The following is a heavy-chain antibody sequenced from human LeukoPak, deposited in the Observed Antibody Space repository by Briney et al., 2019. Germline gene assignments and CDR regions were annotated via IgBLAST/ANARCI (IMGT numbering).Heavy chain of an antibody. D-gene: IGHD6-13*01. CDR2: IKQDGSEK. V-gene: IGHV3-7*01. Sequence: GGSLRLSCAASGFTFSSYWMSWVRQAPGKGLEWVANIKQDGSEKYYVDSVKGRFTISRDNAKNSLYLQMNSLRAEDTAVYYCARESIAAGVNDAFDIWGQGTMVTVSS. CDR3: ARESIAAGVNDAFDI. J-gene: IGHJ3*02. CDR1: GFTFSSYW.